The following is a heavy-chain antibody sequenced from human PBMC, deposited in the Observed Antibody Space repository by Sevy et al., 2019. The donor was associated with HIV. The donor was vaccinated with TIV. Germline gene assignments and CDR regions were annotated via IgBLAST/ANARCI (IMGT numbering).Heavy chain of an antibody. J-gene: IGHJ4*02. CDR3: ARGGFYFGSEDYYGKAGYDS. V-gene: IGHV3-9*01. D-gene: IGHD3-10*01. Sequence: GGSLRLSCATSGFSFNDYAMHWVRQAPGKGLEWVSGINWDGSEKDYADSVEGRFTISRNNDKKSLYLQMISLRREDTALYFCARGGFYFGSEDYYGKAGYDSWGPGTVVTVSS. CDR1: GFSFNDYA. CDR2: INWDGSEK.